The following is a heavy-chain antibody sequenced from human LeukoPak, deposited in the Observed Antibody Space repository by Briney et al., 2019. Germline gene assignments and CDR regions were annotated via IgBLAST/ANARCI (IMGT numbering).Heavy chain of an antibody. J-gene: IGHJ4*02. V-gene: IGHV4-59*01. Sequence: SETLSLTCTVSGGSISSSYWSWIRQPPGKGLEWIGYIYYSESTNYNPSLKSRVTISVDTSKNQFSLKLSSVTAADTAVYYCARGTLYRGWSYYLDFWGQGSQVTVSS. CDR3: ARGTLYRGWSYYLDF. CDR1: GGSISSSY. D-gene: IGHD6-19*01. CDR2: IYYSEST.